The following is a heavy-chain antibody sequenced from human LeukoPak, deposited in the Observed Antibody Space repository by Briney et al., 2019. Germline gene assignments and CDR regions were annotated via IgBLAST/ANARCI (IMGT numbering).Heavy chain of an antibody. V-gene: IGHV3-74*01. J-gene: IGHJ6*03. CDR1: GFTFSSYW. CDR2: INTDGSST. Sequence: GGSLRLSCAASGFTFSSYWMHWVRQAPGKGLVWVSRINTDGSSTSYADSVKGRFTISRDNSKNTLYLQMNSLRAEDTAVYYCARAIYSNYNYYYYYMDVWGKGTTVTVSS. D-gene: IGHD4-11*01. CDR3: ARAIYSNYNYYYYYMDV.